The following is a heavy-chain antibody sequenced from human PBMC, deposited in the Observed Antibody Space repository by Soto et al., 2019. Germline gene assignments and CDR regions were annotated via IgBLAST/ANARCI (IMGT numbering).Heavy chain of an antibody. CDR3: ARDKHYDSSGYDY. V-gene: IGHV3-21*01. Sequence: VQLVESGGGLVKPGGSLRLSCAASGFTFNTYSMNWVRQAPGKGLEWVSSISVSSVYIHYADSVKGRFPISRDDAKNSLSLQMNSLRAEDTAVYYCARDKHYDSSGYDYWGQGTLVTVSS. D-gene: IGHD3-22*01. CDR1: GFTFNTYS. CDR2: ISVSSVYI. J-gene: IGHJ4*02.